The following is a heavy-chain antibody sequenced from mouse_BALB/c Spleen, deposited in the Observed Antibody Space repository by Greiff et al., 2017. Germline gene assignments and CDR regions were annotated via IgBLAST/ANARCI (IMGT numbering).Heavy chain of an antibody. V-gene: IGHV1-9*01. J-gene: IGHJ3*01. D-gene: IGHD2-14*01. CDR3: ARSTAYRSAWFAY. CDR2: ILPGSGST. Sequence: VQLQQSGAELVKPGASVKISCKATGYTFSSYWIEWVKQRPGHGLEWIGEILPGSGSTNYNEKFKGKATFTADTSSNTAYMQLSSLTSEDSAVYYCARSTAYRSAWFAYWGQGTLVTVSA. CDR1: GYTFSSYW.